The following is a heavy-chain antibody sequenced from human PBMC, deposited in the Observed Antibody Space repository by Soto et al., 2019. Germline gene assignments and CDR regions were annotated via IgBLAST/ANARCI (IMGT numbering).Heavy chain of an antibody. V-gene: IGHV1-24*01. CDR3: ARVAAYYDFWSGRQPVDP. J-gene: IGHJ5*02. CDR2: FDPDSGET. D-gene: IGHD3-3*01. Sequence: ASVKVSCKVSGYTLTELSMHWVRQAPGKGLEWMGGFDPDSGETIYAQKFQGRVTMTENTSISTAYMELSSLRSEDTAVYYCARVAAYYDFWSGRQPVDPWGQGTLVTVSS. CDR1: GYTLTELS.